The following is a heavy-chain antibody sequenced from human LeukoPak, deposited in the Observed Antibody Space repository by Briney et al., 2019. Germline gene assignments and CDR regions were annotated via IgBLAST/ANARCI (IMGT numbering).Heavy chain of an antibody. V-gene: IGHV5-51*01. CDR2: IYPGDSDT. CDR3: ARRSSGFDY. Sequence: GQSLQISCQGSGYSFSTYWIAWAREMSGKGLEWMGIIYPGDSDTRYSPSFQGQVTISADKSNSIAYLQWSSLKASDTAMYYCARRSSGFDYWGQGTMVTVSS. D-gene: IGHD3-22*01. J-gene: IGHJ4*02. CDR1: GYSFSTYW.